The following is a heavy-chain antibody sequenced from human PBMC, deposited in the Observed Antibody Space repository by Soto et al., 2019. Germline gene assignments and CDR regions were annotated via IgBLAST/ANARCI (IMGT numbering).Heavy chain of an antibody. CDR1: GFTFSSYW. J-gene: IGHJ3*02. V-gene: IGHV3-74*01. CDR2: INSDGSST. CDR3: ARDGYSGSYLGVFDI. D-gene: IGHD1-26*01. Sequence: LRLSCAASGFTFSSYWMHWVRQAPGKGLVWVSRINSDGSSTSYADSVKGRFTISRDNAKNTLYLQMNSLRGEDTAVYYCARDGYSGSYLGVFDIWGQGTMVTVSS.